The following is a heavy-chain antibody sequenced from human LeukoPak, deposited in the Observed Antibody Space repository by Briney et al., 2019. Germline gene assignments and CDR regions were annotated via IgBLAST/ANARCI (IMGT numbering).Heavy chain of an antibody. V-gene: IGHV1-69*04. CDR2: IIPMLSIT. D-gene: IGHD3-22*01. Sequence: SVKVSCKASGGTFRSYAINWVRQAPGQGLEWMGRIIPMLSITNYAQKLQGRVTITADKSTNTAYMELSSLRSEDTVVYYCATYNVDYYDTSDGMDVWGQGTTVTVSS. CDR1: GGTFRSYA. J-gene: IGHJ6*02. CDR3: ATYNVDYYDTSDGMDV.